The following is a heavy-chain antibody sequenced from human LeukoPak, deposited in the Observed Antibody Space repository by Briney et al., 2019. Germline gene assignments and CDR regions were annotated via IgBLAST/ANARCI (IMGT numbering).Heavy chain of an antibody. CDR1: GFIFSKSA. D-gene: IGHD2-8*02. CDR2: IAHHGNDK. CDR3: AKDGSWSCTD. V-gene: IGHV3-30*02. J-gene: IGHJ4*02. Sequence: PGGSLRLSCAASGFIFSKSAMHWVRQSPGKGLEWVAYIAHHGNDKYYVDSVKGRFTIPRDNSRRTLYLQMNSLRPDDTARYYCAKDGSWSCTDWGQGTPVTVSS.